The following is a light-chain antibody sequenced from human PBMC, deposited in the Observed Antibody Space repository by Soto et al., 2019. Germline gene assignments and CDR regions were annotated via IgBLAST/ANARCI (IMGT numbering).Light chain of an antibody. V-gene: IGLV2-14*03. CDR3: TSYTTRNTNV. J-gene: IGLJ1*01. CDR2: DVT. Sequence: ALTQPASVSGSPGQSITISCTGTSSNIGRYNYVSWYQQHPGKAPKLMIYDVTNRPSGVSNRFSGSKSGNTASLTISGLQADYEADYSSTSYTTRNTNVFGTGTNVTVL. CDR1: SSNIGRYNY.